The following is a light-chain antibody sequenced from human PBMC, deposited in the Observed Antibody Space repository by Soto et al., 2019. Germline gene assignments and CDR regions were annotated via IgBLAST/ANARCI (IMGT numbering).Light chain of an antibody. CDR1: QSVSSS. J-gene: IGKJ4*01. Sequence: EIVLTQSPATLSLSPGERATLSCRASQSVSSSLAWYQQKPGQAPRLLIYDASNRATGIPARFSGSGSGTDFTPPISSLQPEDVVAYYCQQRSNWPPLTFGGGTKVEIK. V-gene: IGKV3-11*01. CDR3: QQRSNWPPLT. CDR2: DAS.